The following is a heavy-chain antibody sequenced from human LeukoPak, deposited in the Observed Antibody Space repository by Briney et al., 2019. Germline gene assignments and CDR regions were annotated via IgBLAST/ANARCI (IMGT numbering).Heavy chain of an antibody. J-gene: IGHJ3*02. CDR1: GFTFSSYA. CDR3: AKDRDAASIVAAYFDI. CDR2: ISYDGSNK. Sequence: GGSLRLSCAASGFTFSSYAMHWVRQAPGKGLEWVAVISYDGSNKYYADSVKGRFTISRDTSKNTLYLQMNSLRAEDTAVYYCAKDRDAASIVAAYFDIWGQGTMVTVSS. D-gene: IGHD6-13*01. V-gene: IGHV3-30*04.